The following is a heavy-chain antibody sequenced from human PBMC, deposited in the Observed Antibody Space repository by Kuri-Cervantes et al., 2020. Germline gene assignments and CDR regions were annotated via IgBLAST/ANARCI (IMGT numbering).Heavy chain of an antibody. Sequence: GGSLRLSCAASGFTFSSYGMHWVRQAPGKGLEWVAVISYDGSNKYYADSVKGRFTISRDNSKNTLYLQMNSLRAEDTAVYYCAKESVGGNYYYGMDVWGQGTTVTVSS. J-gene: IGHJ6*02. CDR3: AKESVGGNYYYGMDV. V-gene: IGHV3-30*18. CDR2: ISYDGSNK. D-gene: IGHD1-26*01. CDR1: GFTFSSYG.